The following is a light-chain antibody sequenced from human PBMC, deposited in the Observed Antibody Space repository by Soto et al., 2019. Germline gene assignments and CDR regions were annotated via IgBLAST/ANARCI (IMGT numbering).Light chain of an antibody. CDR3: QQYHIYSWT. Sequence: NQVNNSPSTLSAGEGARATITWRASTNIHEYLAWYQQNPGKAPQLLIYMASHLETWVPSRFSASGSGTEFSPTINSLQADDFATYYCQQYHIYSWTFGQGTKVDIK. CDR1: TNIHEY. J-gene: IGKJ1*01. CDR2: MAS. V-gene: IGKV1-5*03.